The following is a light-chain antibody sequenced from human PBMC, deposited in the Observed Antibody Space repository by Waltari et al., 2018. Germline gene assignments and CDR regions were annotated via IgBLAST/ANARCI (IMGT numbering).Light chain of an antibody. CDR3: MIWDSSAWV. J-gene: IGLJ3*02. CDR1: SGIDVGTYR. Sequence: QAVLTQPSSLSASPGASASLTCPLRSGIDVGTYRIYWYPHKPGSPPHYLLRYRSDSDKQQGSGVPSRFSGSKDASANAGILLISGLQSDDEADYYCMIWDSSAWVFGGGTKLTVL. CDR2: YRSDSDK. V-gene: IGLV5-45*03.